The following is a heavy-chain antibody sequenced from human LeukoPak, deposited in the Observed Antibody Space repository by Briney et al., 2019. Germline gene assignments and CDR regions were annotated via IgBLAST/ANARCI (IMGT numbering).Heavy chain of an antibody. J-gene: IGHJ3*02. CDR2: IYYSGST. V-gene: IGHV4-39*01. CDR1: GGSISSSSYY. CDR3: ARSPRNAFDI. Sequence: SETLSLTCTVSGGSISSSSYYWGWIRQPPGKGLEWIGSIYYSGSTYYNPSLKSRVTISVDTSKNQFSLKLSSVTAADTAVYYCARSPRNAFDIWGQGTMVTASS.